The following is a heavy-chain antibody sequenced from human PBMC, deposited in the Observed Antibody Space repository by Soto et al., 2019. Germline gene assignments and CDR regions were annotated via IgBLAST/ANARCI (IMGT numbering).Heavy chain of an antibody. V-gene: IGHV4-59*01. J-gene: IGHJ6*02. Sequence: SETLSLTCTVSGGSISSYYWSWIRQPPGKGLEWIGYIYYSGSTNYNPSLKSRVTISVDTSKNQFSLKLSSVTAADTAVYYCARDRFFGYYYGMDVWGQGTTVTVSS. CDR3: ARDRFFGYYYGMDV. CDR2: IYYSGST. D-gene: IGHD3-3*01. CDR1: GGSISSYY.